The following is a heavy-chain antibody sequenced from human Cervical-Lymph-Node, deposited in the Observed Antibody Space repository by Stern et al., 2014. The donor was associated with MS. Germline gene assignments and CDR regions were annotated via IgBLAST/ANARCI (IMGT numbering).Heavy chain of an antibody. CDR2: IYHSGAS. J-gene: IGHJ2*01. CDR3: ARERQQYCNSEGCSYWYFDL. Sequence: QVQLQESGPGLVKPSGTLSLTCAVSGGSVSSTNWWSWVRQSPGKGLEWIGNIYHSGASNYRVYGRSRPSISLNNSKNHLSLHLTSVTAADTAVYYCARERQQYCNSEGCSYWYFDLWGRGTLVTVSS. D-gene: IGHD2/OR15-2a*01. CDR1: GGSVSSTNW. V-gene: IGHV4-4*02.